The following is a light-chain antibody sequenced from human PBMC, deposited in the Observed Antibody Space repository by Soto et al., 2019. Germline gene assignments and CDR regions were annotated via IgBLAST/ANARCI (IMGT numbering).Light chain of an antibody. CDR2: GAS. CDR1: QSVSSSY. CDR3: QQHAHWPLT. V-gene: IGKV3D-20*02. J-gene: IGKJ4*01. Sequence: EIVLTQSPGTLSLSPGERATLPCRASQSVSSSYLAWYQQKPGQAPRLLIYGASSRATGIPDRFSGSGSGTDFTLTISSLEPEDFAVYYCQQHAHWPLTFGGGTKVDIK.